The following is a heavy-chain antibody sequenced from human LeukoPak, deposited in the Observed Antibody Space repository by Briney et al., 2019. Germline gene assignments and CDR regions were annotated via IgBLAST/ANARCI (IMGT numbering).Heavy chain of an antibody. J-gene: IGHJ4*02. Sequence: ASVKVSCKASGGTFSSYAISWVRQAPGQGLEWMGGIIPIFGTANYAQKFQGRVTITADEFTSTAYMELSSLRSEDTAVYYCARVALGGYGGDYWGQGTLVTVSS. D-gene: IGHD5-12*01. CDR3: ARVALGGYGGDY. CDR2: IIPIFGTA. CDR1: GGTFSSYA. V-gene: IGHV1-69*13.